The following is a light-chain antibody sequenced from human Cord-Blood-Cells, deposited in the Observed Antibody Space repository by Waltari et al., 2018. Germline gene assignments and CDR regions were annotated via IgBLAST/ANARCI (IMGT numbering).Light chain of an antibody. CDR1: QSISSW. CDR3: QQYNSYWT. Sequence: DIQMTQSPSTLSASVGDRVNITCRASQSISSWLAWYQQKPGKAPKRLIYDASRLERGVPSRCSGSGAGTEFTLTISSLQPDDFATYYCQQYNSYWTFGQGTKVEIK. V-gene: IGKV1-5*01. J-gene: IGKJ1*01. CDR2: DAS.